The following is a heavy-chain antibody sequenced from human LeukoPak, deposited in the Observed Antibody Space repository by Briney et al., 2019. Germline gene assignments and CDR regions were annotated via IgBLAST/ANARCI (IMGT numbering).Heavy chain of an antibody. J-gene: IGHJ4*02. D-gene: IGHD6-19*01. V-gene: IGHV4-39*07. CDR3: ARGPTRSGWRNKFDY. Sequence: SETLSLTCTVSGDSISRSTYYWAWIRQPPGKGLEWIGEINRSGSTNYNPSLKSRVTISVDTSKNQFSLKLSSVTAADTAVYYCARGPTRSGWRNKFDYWGQGTLVTVSS. CDR1: GDSISRSTYY. CDR2: INRSGST.